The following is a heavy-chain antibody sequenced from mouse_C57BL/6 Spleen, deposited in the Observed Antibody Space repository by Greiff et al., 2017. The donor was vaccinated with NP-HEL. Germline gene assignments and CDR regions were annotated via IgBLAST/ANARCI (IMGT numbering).Heavy chain of an antibody. Sequence: VQVVESGPELVKPGASVKISCKASGYAFSSSWMNWVKQRPGKGLEWIGRIYPGDGDTNYNGKFKGKATLTADKSSSTAYMQLSSLTSEDSAVYFCARSPYYYSNFFDYWGQGTTLTVSS. J-gene: IGHJ2*01. CDR3: ARSPYYYSNFFDY. V-gene: IGHV1-82*01. CDR2: IYPGDGDT. D-gene: IGHD2-5*01. CDR1: GYAFSSSW.